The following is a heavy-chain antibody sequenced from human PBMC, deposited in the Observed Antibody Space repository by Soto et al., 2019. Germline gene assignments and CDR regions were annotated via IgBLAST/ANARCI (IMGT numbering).Heavy chain of an antibody. Sequence: PSEPLRLTWTVAGGSISSGGYPWSWNRQPPGKGLEWIGYIYHSGSTYYNPSLKSRVTISVDRSKNQFSLKLSSVTAADTAVYYCARVPGPWGQGTLVTVSS. V-gene: IGHV4-30-2*01. CDR1: GGSISSGGYP. D-gene: IGHD3-10*01. J-gene: IGHJ5*02. CDR2: IYHSGST. CDR3: ARVPGP.